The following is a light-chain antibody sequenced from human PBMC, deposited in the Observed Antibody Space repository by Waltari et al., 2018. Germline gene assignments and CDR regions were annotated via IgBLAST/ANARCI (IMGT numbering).Light chain of an antibody. V-gene: IGLV1-47*01. CDR1: SSNIGSNY. J-gene: IGLJ3*02. CDR3: AAWDDSLTGRV. Sequence: QSVLTQPSSASGTPGQRVTISCSGSSSNIGSNYVYWYQQLPGTAPKLLIHTDNQRPSGAPDRFSASKSGASASLAISGLRSDDEADYYCAAWDDSLTGRVFGGGTKLTVL. CDR2: TDN.